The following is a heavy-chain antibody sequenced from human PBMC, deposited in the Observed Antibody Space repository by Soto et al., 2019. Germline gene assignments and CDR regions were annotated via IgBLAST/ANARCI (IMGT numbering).Heavy chain of an antibody. Sequence: SETLSLTCAVSGDSISSDKWWSWVRQPPGKGLEWIGEVYHSGNTNYNPSLKSRVIISVDTSKNQFSLKLSSVTAADTAVYYYARLGVLRFGELFISWFDPWGQGTLVTVSS. CDR3: ARLGVLRFGELFISWFDP. CDR1: GDSISSDKW. V-gene: IGHV4-4*02. CDR2: VYHSGNT. D-gene: IGHD3-10*01. J-gene: IGHJ5*02.